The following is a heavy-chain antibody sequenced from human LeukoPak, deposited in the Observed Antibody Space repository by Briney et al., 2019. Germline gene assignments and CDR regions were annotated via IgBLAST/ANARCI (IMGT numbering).Heavy chain of an antibody. V-gene: IGHV3-48*01. D-gene: IGHD6-13*01. CDR3: AKDNSSSWYSSSWFDP. Sequence: PGGSLRLSCAASGFTFSSYSMNWVRQAPGKGLEWVSYITSSSNTIYYADSVKGRFTISRDNSKNTLYLQMNSLRAEDTAVYYCAKDNSSSWYSSSWFDPWGQGTLVTVSS. J-gene: IGHJ5*02. CDR2: ITSSSNTI. CDR1: GFTFSSYS.